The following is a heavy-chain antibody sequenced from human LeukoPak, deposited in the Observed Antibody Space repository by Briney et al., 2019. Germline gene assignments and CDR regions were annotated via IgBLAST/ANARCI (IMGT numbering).Heavy chain of an antibody. CDR1: GGSISSGDYY. CDR2: IYYSGST. CDR3: ARDHRSIQYYDILTGYYRDDAFDI. J-gene: IGHJ3*02. Sequence: SQTLSLTCTVSGGSISSGDYYWSWIRQPPGKGLEWIGYIYYSGSTYYNPSLKSRVTISVDTSKNQFSLKLSSVTAADTAVYYCARDHRSIQYYDILTGYYRDDAFDIWGQGTMVTVSS. D-gene: IGHD3-9*01. V-gene: IGHV4-30-4*08.